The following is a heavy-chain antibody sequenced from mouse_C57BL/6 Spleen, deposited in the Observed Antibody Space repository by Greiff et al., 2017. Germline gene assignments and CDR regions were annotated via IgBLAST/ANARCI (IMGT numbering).Heavy chain of an antibody. CDR2: IHPNSGST. CDR3: ARRGPYWYFDV. V-gene: IGHV1-64*01. J-gene: IGHJ1*03. CDR1: GYTFTSYW. Sequence: QVQLQQPGAELVKPGASVKLSCKASGYTFTSYWLHWVKQRPGQGLAWIGMIHPNSGSTNYNEKFKSKATLTVDKSSSTAYMQLSSLTSEDSAVYYSARRGPYWYFDVWGTGTTVTVSS.